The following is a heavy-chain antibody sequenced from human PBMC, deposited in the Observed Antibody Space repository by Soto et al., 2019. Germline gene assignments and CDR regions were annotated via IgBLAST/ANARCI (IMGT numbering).Heavy chain of an antibody. D-gene: IGHD3-16*02. CDR1: GYSFTSYW. CDR3: ARLLLSRVDFDP. V-gene: IGHV5-10-1*01. Sequence: GESLKISCKGSGYSFTSYWIGWVRQMPGKGLEWMGSIDPSDSDTSYSPSFQGHVTISADKSISTAYLQWSSLKASDTAMYYCARLLLSRVDFDPWGQGTLVTVSS. J-gene: IGHJ5*02. CDR2: IDPSDSDT.